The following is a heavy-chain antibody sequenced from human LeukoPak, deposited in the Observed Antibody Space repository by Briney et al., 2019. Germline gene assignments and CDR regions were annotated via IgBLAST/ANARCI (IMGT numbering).Heavy chain of an antibody. CDR2: INPNSGGT. CDR1: GYTFTGYY. V-gene: IGHV1-2*02. D-gene: IGHD2-15*01. Sequence: ASVKVSCKASGYTFTGYYMHWVRQAPGQGLEWMGWINPNSGGTNYAQKFQGRVTMTRDTSISTAYMELSRLRSDDTAVYYCARVPFPHCSGGSCYSDWFDPWGQGTLVTVSS. CDR3: ARVPFPHCSGGSCYSDWFDP. J-gene: IGHJ5*02.